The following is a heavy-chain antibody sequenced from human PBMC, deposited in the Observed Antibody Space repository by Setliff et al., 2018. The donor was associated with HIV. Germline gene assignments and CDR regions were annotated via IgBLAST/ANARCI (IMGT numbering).Heavy chain of an antibody. D-gene: IGHD3-3*01. CDR3: ARSKTFYDFWGGYYTHGAFKI. CDR1: GGSINSDSYY. V-gene: IGHV4-61*09. CDR2: IHTSGST. J-gene: IGHJ3*02. Sequence: SETLSLTCTVFGGSINSDSYYWTWIRQPAGKGLEWIGHIHTSGSTNYNPSLKSRVTISIDTTTNQVSLQVNSVTAADTAVYYCARSKTFYDFWGGYYTHGAFKIWGLGTMVTVSS.